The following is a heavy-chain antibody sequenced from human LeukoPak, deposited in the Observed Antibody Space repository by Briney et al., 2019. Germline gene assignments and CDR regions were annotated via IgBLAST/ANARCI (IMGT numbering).Heavy chain of an antibody. CDR1: GFTFSSYA. J-gene: IGHJ3*02. D-gene: IGHD2-2*01. Sequence: GGSLRLSCAASGFTFSSYAMSWVRQAPGKGLEWVSSISSSSSYIYYADSVKGRFTISRDNAKNSLYLQMNSLRAEDTAVYYCARGGMPDAFGIWGQGTMVTVSS. CDR2: ISSSSSYI. CDR3: ARGGMPDAFGI. V-gene: IGHV3-21*01.